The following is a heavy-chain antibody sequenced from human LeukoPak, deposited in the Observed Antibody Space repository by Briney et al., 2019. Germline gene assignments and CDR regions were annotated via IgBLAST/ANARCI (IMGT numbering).Heavy chain of an antibody. CDR1: GFIFSSYA. V-gene: IGHV3-21*01. CDR2: ISSSSNYI. CDR3: ARDKGDYGDYVANWFDP. D-gene: IGHD4-17*01. J-gene: IGHJ5*02. Sequence: GGSLRLSCASSGFIFSSYAMSWVRQAPGKGLEWVSSISSSSNYIFYADSVKGRFTISRDNAKNSLYLQMNSLRAEDTAVYYCARDKGDYGDYVANWFDPWGQGTLVTVSS.